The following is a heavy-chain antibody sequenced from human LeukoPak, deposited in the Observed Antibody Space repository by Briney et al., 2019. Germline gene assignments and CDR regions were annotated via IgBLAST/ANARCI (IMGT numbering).Heavy chain of an antibody. V-gene: IGHV4-61*01. CDR2: IYYSGST. D-gene: IGHD1-26*01. CDR3: ARSEWAGRTFYDY. J-gene: IGHJ4*02. CDR1: GGSVSSGSYY. Sequence: NPSETLSLTCTVSGGSVSSGSYYWSWIRQPPGKGLEWIGYIYYSGSTNYNPSLKSRVTISVDTSKNQFSLKLSSVTAADTAVYYCARSEWAGRTFYDYWGQGTLVTVSS.